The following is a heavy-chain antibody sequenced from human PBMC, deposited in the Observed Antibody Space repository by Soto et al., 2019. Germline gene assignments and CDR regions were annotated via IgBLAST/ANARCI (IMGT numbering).Heavy chain of an antibody. CDR2: IYYAGST. CDR1: GGSMISYY. Sequence: SETLSLTCTVSGGSMISYYWSWIRQPPGRGLEWIGFIYYAGSTKYNPSLNSRVTISVDTSKNQFSLKVTSVTAADTAVYYCARHCDYDHDGADWLDTWGHGTLVTV. CDR3: ARHCDYDHDGADWLDT. D-gene: IGHD3-22*01. J-gene: IGHJ5*01. V-gene: IGHV4-59*08.